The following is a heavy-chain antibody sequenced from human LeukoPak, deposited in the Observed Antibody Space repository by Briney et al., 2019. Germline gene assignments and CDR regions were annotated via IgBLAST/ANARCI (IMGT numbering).Heavy chain of an antibody. CDR1: EFTFSSYS. J-gene: IGHJ4*02. D-gene: IGHD3-22*01. V-gene: IGHV3-21*01. Sequence: TGGSLRLSCAASEFTFSSYSMNWVRQAPGKGLEWVSSISSSSSYIYYADSVKGRFTISRDNAKNSLYLQMNSLRAEDTAVYYCARGYYYDSSGYTYWGQGTLVTVSS. CDR2: ISSSSSYI. CDR3: ARGYYYDSSGYTY.